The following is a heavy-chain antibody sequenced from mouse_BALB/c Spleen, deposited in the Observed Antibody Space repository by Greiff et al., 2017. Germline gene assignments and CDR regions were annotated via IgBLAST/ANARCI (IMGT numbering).Heavy chain of an antibody. CDR1: GFTFSSYT. J-gene: IGHJ2*01. D-gene: IGHD1-1*01. V-gene: IGHV5-6-4*01. CDR2: ISSGGSYT. CDR3: TRDGPPITTETFYY. Sequence: EVKLVESGGGLVKPGGSLKLSCAASGFTFSSYTMSWVRQTPEKRLEWVATISSGGSYTYYPDSVKGRFTISRDNAKNTLYLQMSSLKSEDTAMYYCTRDGPPITTETFYYWGQGTTLTVSS.